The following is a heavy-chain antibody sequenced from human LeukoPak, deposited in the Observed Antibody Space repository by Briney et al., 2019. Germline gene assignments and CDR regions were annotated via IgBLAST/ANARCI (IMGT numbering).Heavy chain of an antibody. J-gene: IGHJ4*02. CDR1: GFTFSSYS. CDR2: ISSRSNYI. V-gene: IGHV3-21*01. CDR3: ARDLGLVLDY. Sequence: GSLRLSCAASGFTFSSYSMNWVRQAPGKGLEWVSSISSRSNYIYYADSVKGRFTISRDNAKNSLYLQMNSLRAEDTAVYYCARDLGLVLDYWGQGTLVTVSS. D-gene: IGHD6-6*01.